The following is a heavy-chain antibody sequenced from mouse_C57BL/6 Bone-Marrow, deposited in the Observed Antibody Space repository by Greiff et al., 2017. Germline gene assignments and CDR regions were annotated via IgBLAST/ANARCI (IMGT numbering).Heavy chain of an antibody. CDR1: GYTFTSYW. D-gene: IGHD2-5*01. Sequence: QVQLQQPGAELVKPGASVKLSCKASGYTFTSYWMQWVKQRPGQGLEWIGEIDPSDSYTNYNQKFKGKATLTVDTSSSTAYMQLSSLTSEDSAVYYCAREDRNYLYYFDYWGQGTTLTVSS. CDR3: AREDRNYLYYFDY. J-gene: IGHJ2*01. CDR2: IDPSDSYT. V-gene: IGHV1-50*01.